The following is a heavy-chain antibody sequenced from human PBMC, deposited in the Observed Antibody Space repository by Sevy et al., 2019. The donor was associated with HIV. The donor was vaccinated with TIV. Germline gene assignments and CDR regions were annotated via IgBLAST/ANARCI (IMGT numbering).Heavy chain of an antibody. J-gene: IGHJ5*02. Sequence: GGSLRLSCTASGFTFSSYDMNWVRQAPGKGLEWVSKISSSGSSIYYADSVKGRFTISRDNAKNSLNLQMNSLRAEDXXXXXXXXXXXXXDTGFDPWGQGTLVTVS. V-gene: IGHV3-48*03. D-gene: IGHD2-2*02. CDR3: XXXXXXXDTGFDP. CDR2: ISSSGSSI. CDR1: GFTFSSYD.